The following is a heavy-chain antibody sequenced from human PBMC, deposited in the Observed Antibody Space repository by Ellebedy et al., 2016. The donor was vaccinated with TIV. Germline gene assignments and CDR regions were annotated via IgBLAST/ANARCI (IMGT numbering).Heavy chain of an antibody. D-gene: IGHD2-21*01. V-gene: IGHV3-7*03. CDR1: GFSFIDSC. Sequence: GESLKIPXVVSGFSFIDSCISWVRQVPGKGLEWVAHMNSDGSEKNYVDSVKGRFPTSRDNSKDSLYLQMNSLRAEDTAVYYCAKARGSSVIDYNYYGMDVWGQGTTVTVSS. CDR3: AKARGSSVIDYNYYGMDV. J-gene: IGHJ6*02. CDR2: MNSDGSEK.